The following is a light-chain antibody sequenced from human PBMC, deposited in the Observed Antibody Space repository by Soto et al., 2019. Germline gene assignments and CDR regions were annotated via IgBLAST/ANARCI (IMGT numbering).Light chain of an antibody. V-gene: IGLV2-11*01. Sequence: QSALTQPRSVSGSPGQSVTISCSGPNSHVGDYYYVSWYQHHPGKAPKLMIFDVNKRPSGVTDRFSGSRSGNTASLTFSGLQDEEEADYFCCSYAGRTYVFGTGTKLTVL. CDR2: DVN. CDR1: NSHVGDYYY. J-gene: IGLJ1*01. CDR3: CSYAGRTYV.